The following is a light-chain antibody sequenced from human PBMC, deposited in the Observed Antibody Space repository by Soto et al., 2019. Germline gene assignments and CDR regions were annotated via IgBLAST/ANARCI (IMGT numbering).Light chain of an antibody. V-gene: IGKV3-20*01. J-gene: IGKJ4*01. Sequence: EIVLTQSPGTLSLSPGERATLSCRASQSVSSSYLAWYQQKPGQAPRLLIYGASSRATGIPDRFSGSGSGTDFTLTSSRLEPDDFAVYYCQQYGSSLKLTFGGGTKVEIK. CDR1: QSVSSSY. CDR3: QQYGSSLKLT. CDR2: GAS.